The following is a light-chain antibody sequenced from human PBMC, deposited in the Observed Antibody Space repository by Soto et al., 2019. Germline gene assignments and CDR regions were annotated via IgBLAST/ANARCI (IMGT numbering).Light chain of an antibody. J-gene: IGLJ1*01. CDR3: SSYTRSSPYV. CDR1: SSDVGGYNY. CDR2: EVS. Sequence: QSVLTRPASVSGSPGQSITISCSGTSSDVGGYNYVSWYQQHPGKAPKLMIYEVSKRPSGVSDRFSGSKSGNTASLTISGLQAEDEADYYCSSYTRSSPYVFGTGTKVTVL. V-gene: IGLV2-14*01.